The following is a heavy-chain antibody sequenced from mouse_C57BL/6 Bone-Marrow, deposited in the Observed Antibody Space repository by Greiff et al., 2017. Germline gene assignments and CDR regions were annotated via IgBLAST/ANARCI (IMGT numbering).Heavy chain of an antibody. CDR3: ARASYGNYEYFDV. CDR1: GFTFSSYA. D-gene: IGHD2-1*01. Sequence: EVKVVESGGGLVKPGGSLKLSCAASGFTFSSYAMSWVRQTPEKRLEWVATISDGGSYTYYPDNVKGLFTISRDNAKNNLYLQMSHLKSEDTAMYYCARASYGNYEYFDVWGTGTTVTVSS. CDR2: ISDGGSYT. V-gene: IGHV5-4*03. J-gene: IGHJ1*03.